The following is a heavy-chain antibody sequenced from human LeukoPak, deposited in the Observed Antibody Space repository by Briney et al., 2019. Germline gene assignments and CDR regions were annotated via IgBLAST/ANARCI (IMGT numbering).Heavy chain of an antibody. CDR3: ARDTLGEGEDANYAVYYFDY. CDR2: ISSSGSTI. V-gene: IGHV3-48*03. Sequence: GGSLRLSCAASGFTFSSYEMNWVRQAPGKGLEWVSYISSSGSTIYYADSVKGRFTISRDNAKNSLYLQMNSLRAEDTAVYYCARDTLGEGEDANYAVYYFDYWGQGTVVTVSS. CDR1: GFTFSSYE. J-gene: IGHJ4*02. D-gene: IGHD4/OR15-4a*01.